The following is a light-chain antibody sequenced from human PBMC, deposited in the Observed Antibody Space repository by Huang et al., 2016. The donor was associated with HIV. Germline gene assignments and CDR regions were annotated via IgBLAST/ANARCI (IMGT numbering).Light chain of an antibody. CDR2: DAS. V-gene: IGKV3-11*01. Sequence: ENVLTQSPATLSLSPGERATLSCRASQSLTTLVWVQQKPGQAPRLLIYDASNRATGNPARFSGSGSGPDFTLTISSLEPEDFAVYYCQQRTTWPWTFGQGTRVEIK. CDR3: QQRTTWPWT. J-gene: IGKJ1*01. CDR1: QSLTT.